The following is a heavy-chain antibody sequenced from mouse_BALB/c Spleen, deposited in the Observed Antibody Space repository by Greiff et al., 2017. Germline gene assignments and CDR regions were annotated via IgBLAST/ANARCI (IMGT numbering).Heavy chain of an antibody. CDR3: TRYGYDYYAMDD. D-gene: IGHD2-2*01. J-gene: IGHJ4*01. Sequence: QVQLQQPGAELVMPGASVKMSCTASGYTFTDYWMHWVKQRPGQGLEWIGAIDTSDSYTSYNQKFKDKATLTVDKSSSTGYMQLSSPTSEDSAVYYCTRYGYDYYAMDDWGQGTSGTVSS. V-gene: IGHV1-69*01. CDR1: GYTFTDYW. CDR2: IDTSDSYT.